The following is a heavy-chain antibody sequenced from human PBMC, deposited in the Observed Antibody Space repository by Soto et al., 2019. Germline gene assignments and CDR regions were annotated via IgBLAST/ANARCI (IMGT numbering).Heavy chain of an antibody. J-gene: IGHJ5*02. V-gene: IGHV4-31*03. CDR3: AREEVAYYDSGSYNWFDP. Sequence: QVQLQESGPGLVKPSQTLSLTCTVSGGSISGGGYYWSWIRQRPGKGLEWIGYIYNSGGTYYNPSVKSGLTISIDTSKNQFSLRLSSVTAADTAVYYCAREEVAYYDSGSYNWFDPWGQGTLVIVSS. CDR2: IYNSGGT. CDR1: GGSISGGGYY. D-gene: IGHD3-10*01.